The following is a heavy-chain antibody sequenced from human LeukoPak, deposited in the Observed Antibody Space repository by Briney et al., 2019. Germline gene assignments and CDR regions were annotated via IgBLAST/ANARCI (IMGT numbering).Heavy chain of an antibody. D-gene: IGHD3-22*01. Sequence: SVKVSCKASGGTFSSYAISWVRQAPGQGLEWMGRIIPILGIANYAQKFQGRVTITADKSTSTAYMELSSLRSEDTAVYYCARDPTMIVVVNTFGYYGMDVWGQGTTVTVSS. V-gene: IGHV1-69*04. CDR3: ARDPTMIVVVNTFGYYGMDV. CDR2: IIPILGIA. CDR1: GGTFSSYA. J-gene: IGHJ6*02.